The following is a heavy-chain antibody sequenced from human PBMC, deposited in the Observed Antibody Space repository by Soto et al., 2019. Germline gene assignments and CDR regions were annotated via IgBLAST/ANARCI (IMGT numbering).Heavy chain of an antibody. CDR3: AKDTRYCGGDCYAYYYYYGMDV. D-gene: IGHD2-21*02. CDR2: ISYDGSNK. V-gene: IGHV3-30*18. Sequence: QVQLVESGGGVVQPGRSLRLSCAASGFTFSSYGMHWVRQAPGKGLEWVAVISYDGSNKYYADSVKVRFTISRDNSKNTLYLQMNSLRAEDTAVYYCAKDTRYCGGDCYAYYYYYGMDVWGQGTTVTVSS. J-gene: IGHJ6*02. CDR1: GFTFSSYG.